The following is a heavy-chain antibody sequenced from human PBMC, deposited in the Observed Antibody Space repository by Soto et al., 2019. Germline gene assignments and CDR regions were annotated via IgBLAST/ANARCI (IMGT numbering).Heavy chain of an antibody. CDR2: ISGSGGST. Sequence: EVQLLESGGGLVQPGGSLRLSCAASGFTFSSYAMSWVRQAPGKGLEWVSAISGSGGSTYYADSVKGRFTISRDISKNTLYLQMNSLRAEDTAVYYCAKLGNYDFWSALGNWFDPWGQGTLVTVSS. J-gene: IGHJ5*02. CDR3: AKLGNYDFWSALGNWFDP. D-gene: IGHD3-3*01. CDR1: GFTFSSYA. V-gene: IGHV3-23*01.